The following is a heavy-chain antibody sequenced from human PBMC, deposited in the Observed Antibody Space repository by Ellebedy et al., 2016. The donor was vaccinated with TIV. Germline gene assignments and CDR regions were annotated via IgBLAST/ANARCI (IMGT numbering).Heavy chain of an antibody. Sequence: ASVKVSCKASGYTFTGYFIHWVRQGPGQGLEWMGWINPNSGGTNYAQKFQGRVTMTRDTSISTAYMELSRLRSDDTAVYYCARSGAGAIWVYDAFDIWGQGTMVTVSS. V-gene: IGHV1-2*02. CDR2: INPNSGGT. J-gene: IGHJ3*02. CDR3: ARSGAGAIWVYDAFDI. CDR1: GYTFTGYF. D-gene: IGHD1-26*01.